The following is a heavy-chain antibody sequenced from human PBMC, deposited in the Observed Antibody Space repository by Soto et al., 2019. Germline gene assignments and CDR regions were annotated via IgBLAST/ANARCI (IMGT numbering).Heavy chain of an antibody. Sequence: SETLSLTCSVSGVSISSYFWSWIRQAPGGGLEWIGYTYHRGSTNYSPSLKSRVAISLDTSENQFSLKVNSVTAADTAVYYCARIGGYHGPLDYWGQGTPVTVSS. J-gene: IGHJ4*02. CDR2: TYHRGST. CDR1: GVSISSYF. V-gene: IGHV4-59*01. CDR3: ARIGGYHGPLDY. D-gene: IGHD6-25*01.